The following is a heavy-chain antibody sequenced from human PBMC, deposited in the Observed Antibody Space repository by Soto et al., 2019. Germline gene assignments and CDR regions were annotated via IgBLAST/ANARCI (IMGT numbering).Heavy chain of an antibody. D-gene: IGHD5-18*01. CDR2: IKSKTDGGTT. J-gene: IGHJ4*02. CDR1: GFTFSNAW. V-gene: IGHV3-15*01. CDR3: TTGSGYSYGRDY. Sequence: GGSLRLSCAASGFTFSNAWMSWVRQAPGKGLEWVGRIKSKTDGGTTDYAAPAKGRFTISRDDSKNTLYLQMNSLKTEDTAVYYCTTGSGYSYGRDYWGQGTLVTVSS.